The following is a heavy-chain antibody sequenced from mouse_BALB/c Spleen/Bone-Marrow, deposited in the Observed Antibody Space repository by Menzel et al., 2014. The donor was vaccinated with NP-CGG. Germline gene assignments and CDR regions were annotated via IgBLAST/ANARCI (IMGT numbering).Heavy chain of an antibody. J-gene: IGHJ2*01. D-gene: IGHD2-10*02. Sequence: EVQRVESGPELVKPGASVKISCKTSGYTFTEYTMHWMKQSHGRSLEWIGGINPYNDATTCNQKFKGKATLTVDKSSSTAYMELRSLTSEDSAVYYFTRKKYGNYLFDYWGQGTTLTVSS. CDR1: GYTFTEYT. CDR2: INPYNDAT. CDR3: TRKKYGNYLFDY. V-gene: IGHV1-18*01.